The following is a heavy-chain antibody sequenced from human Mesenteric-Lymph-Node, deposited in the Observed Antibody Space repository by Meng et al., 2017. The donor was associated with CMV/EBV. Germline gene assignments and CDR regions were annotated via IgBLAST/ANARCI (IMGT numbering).Heavy chain of an antibody. V-gene: IGHV1-69*04. CDR3: TRDLRRISSSRYAFADF. CDR2: IIPILGIA. CDR1: GGTFSSYT. Sequence: SVKVSCKASGGTFSSYTISWVRQAPGQGLEWMGRIIPILGIANYAQKFQGRVTITADKSTTTAYMELRSLRYDDTAVYYCTRDLRRISSSRYAFADFWGQGTKATVSS. D-gene: IGHD6-6*01. J-gene: IGHJ4*02.